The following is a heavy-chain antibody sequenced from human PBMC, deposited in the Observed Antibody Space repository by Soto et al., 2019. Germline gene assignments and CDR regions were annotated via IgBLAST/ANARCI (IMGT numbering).Heavy chain of an antibody. Sequence: PGGSLRLSCAASGFTFSNYGMHWVRQAPGKGLEWVAVIWFDESNEYYADSVKGRFTISRDNSKNTLYLQMNSLRAEDTAVYYCARDDIPGRGVSISGMDVWGQGTTVTVSS. J-gene: IGHJ6*02. CDR1: GFTFSNYG. CDR2: IWFDESNE. CDR3: ARDDIPGRGVSISGMDV. D-gene: IGHD6-19*01. V-gene: IGHV3-33*01.